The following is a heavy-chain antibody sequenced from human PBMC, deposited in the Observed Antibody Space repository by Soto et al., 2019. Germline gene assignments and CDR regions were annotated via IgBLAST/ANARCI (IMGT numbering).Heavy chain of an antibody. CDR2: IYYSGST. Sequence: SVTLSLSCTVSCGSIISGGCYWIWKPQSPGTVLEWIGYIYYSGSTFYNPSLKSRVTISVDTSNNQFSLKLSSVSAADTAVYYCARDRGGGVGGVHNWFGRWGQGVLVTVCS. J-gene: IGHJ5*02. D-gene: IGHD1-26*01. CDR3: ARDRGGGVGGVHNWFGR. V-gene: IGHV4-31*03. CDR1: CGSIISGGCY.